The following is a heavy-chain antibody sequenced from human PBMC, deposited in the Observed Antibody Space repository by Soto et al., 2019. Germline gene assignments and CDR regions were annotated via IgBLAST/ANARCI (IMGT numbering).Heavy chain of an antibody. CDR3: ARDPSQVENRCDL. V-gene: IGHV4-38-2*02. D-gene: IGHD1-1*01. CDR2: LYHGGSK. Sequence: ASETLSLTCAVSGYSISSVYTWGWIRVPPGKGLEWIGSLYHGGSKYYNPSLKSRATISVDTSKNQFSLKVTSVTAADTAVYYCARDPSQVENRCDLWGQGTLVTVSS. J-gene: IGHJ5*02. CDR1: GYSISSVYT.